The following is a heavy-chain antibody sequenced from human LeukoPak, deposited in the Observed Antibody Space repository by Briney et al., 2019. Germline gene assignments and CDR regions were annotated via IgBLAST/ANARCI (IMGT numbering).Heavy chain of an antibody. V-gene: IGHV3-43*02. CDR1: AFSFDDYA. CDR2: ISGDGGST. J-gene: IGHJ4*02. CDR3: AKGSSWDGELDY. D-gene: IGHD6-13*01. Sequence: GRSLRLSCAPSAFSFDDYATHCVRQPPGDVLEWDSFISGDGGSTYYADSVKGRFTISRDNSTNSLYLQMNSLRTEDTALYYCAKGSSWDGELDYWGQGTLVTVSS.